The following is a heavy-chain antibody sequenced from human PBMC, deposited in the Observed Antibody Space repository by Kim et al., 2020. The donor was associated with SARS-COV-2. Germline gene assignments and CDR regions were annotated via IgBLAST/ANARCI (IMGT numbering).Heavy chain of an antibody. V-gene: IGHV3-33*01. CDR2: IWFDGTNK. J-gene: IGHJ3*02. CDR1: GINFRDYG. D-gene: IGHD2-15*01. CDR3: AIDEAYWSGGPDAFSI. Sequence: GGSLRLSCEASGINFRDYGMHLFRQAPGRGLERVSDIWFDGTNKKYADFVKGLFNISRDNSKDTLYLQMNSLRVDDTAVYFWAIDEAYWSGGPDAFSIWG.